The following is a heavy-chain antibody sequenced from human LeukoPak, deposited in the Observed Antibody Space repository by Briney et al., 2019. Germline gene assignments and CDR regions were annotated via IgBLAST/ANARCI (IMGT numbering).Heavy chain of an antibody. CDR1: GNSISSYY. J-gene: IGHJ4*02. CDR3: ARETTGLARYFDY. Sequence: SETLSLTCTDSGNSISSYYWSWIRQPAGKGLEWIGRIYTSGSTNYNPSLKSRVTMSVDTSKNQFSLNLSSVIAADTAFYYCARETTGLARYFDYWGQGALVTVSS. D-gene: IGHD4-17*01. CDR2: IYTSGST. V-gene: IGHV4-4*07.